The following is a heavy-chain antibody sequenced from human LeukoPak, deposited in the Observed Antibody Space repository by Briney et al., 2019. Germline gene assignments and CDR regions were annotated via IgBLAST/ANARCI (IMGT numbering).Heavy chain of an antibody. D-gene: IGHD1-14*01. V-gene: IGHV3-43*02. Sequence: PGGSLRLSCAASGFTFGNYAMNWVRQAPGKGLEWVSLISWDGGSTYYADSVKGRFTISRDNSKNSLYLQMNSLRTEDTALYYCAKDPVEARGVTTWHGADYWGQGTLVTVSS. CDR1: GFTFGNYA. J-gene: IGHJ4*02. CDR2: ISWDGGST. CDR3: AKDPVEARGVTTWHGADY.